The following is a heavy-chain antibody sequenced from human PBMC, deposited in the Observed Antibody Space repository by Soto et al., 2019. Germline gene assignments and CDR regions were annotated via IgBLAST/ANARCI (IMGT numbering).Heavy chain of an antibody. D-gene: IGHD2-15*01. CDR2: VYHSDSDI. CDR3: VRSGTSSGRFSDY. Sequence: SLKISCKGSGYTFTSYWIGWVRQMPGEGLGWMGDVYHSDSDIRYSPSFQGTVTISPDKSITTPYLQRSSQKAAYTAMYYCVRSGTSSGRFSDYWGQGTLVTVSS. J-gene: IGHJ4*02. CDR1: GYTFTSYW. V-gene: IGHV5-51*01.